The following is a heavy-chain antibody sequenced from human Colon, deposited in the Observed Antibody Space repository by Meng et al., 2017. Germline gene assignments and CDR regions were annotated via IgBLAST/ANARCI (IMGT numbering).Heavy chain of an antibody. CDR3: ARRVRGVISWFDP. V-gene: IGHV4-34*01. J-gene: IGHJ5*02. D-gene: IGHD3-10*01. CDR1: GGSFSGYY. CDR2: INHSGST. Sequence: QLQQWGAGPLKPSETLSLTCAVYGGSFSGYYWSWIRQPPGKGLEWIGEINHSGSTNYNPSLKSRVTISVDTSKNQFSLKLSSVTAADTAVYYCARRVRGVISWFDPWGQGTLVTVSS.